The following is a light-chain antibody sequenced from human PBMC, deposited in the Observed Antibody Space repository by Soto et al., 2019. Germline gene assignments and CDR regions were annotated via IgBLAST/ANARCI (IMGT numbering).Light chain of an antibody. J-gene: IGLJ3*02. Sequence: QSVLTQPASVSGSPGQTISISCIGTSGNIGGQNSVSWYQQYPGKAPKLIIYEVTKRPSGISNRFSGSKSANTASLTISGLQADDEAAYYCASNTPTWVFGGGTQLTVL. CDR2: EVT. CDR1: SGNIGGQNS. CDR3: ASNTPTWV. V-gene: IGLV2-14*01.